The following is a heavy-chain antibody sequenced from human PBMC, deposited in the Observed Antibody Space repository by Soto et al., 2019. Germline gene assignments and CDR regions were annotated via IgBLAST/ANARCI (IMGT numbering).Heavy chain of an antibody. V-gene: IGHV1-3*01. Sequence: QVQLVQSGAEVKKPGASVKVSCKASGYTFTSYAMHWVRQAPGQRLEWMGWINAGNGHTKYSQKFQGRVTITRDTSATTAYMELRSLRSEDTAVYYCAREPPRPGHYYGLDVWGQGTTVTVSS. CDR3: AREPPRPGHYYGLDV. J-gene: IGHJ6*02. CDR2: INAGNGHT. D-gene: IGHD6-6*01. CDR1: GYTFTSYA.